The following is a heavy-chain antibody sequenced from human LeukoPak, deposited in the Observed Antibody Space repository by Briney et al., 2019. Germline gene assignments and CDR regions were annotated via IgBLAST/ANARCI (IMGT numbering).Heavy chain of an antibody. J-gene: IGHJ4*02. D-gene: IGHD2-15*01. CDR3: ARNYCTGGSCYINDD. Sequence: ASETLSLTCAVYGGSFSGYYWSWIRQPPGKGLEWIGEINHSGSTNYNPSLKSRVTIPVDTSKNQFSLKLSSVTAADSAIYYCARNYCTGGSCYINDDWGQGTLVTVSS. V-gene: IGHV4-34*01. CDR2: INHSGST. CDR1: GGSFSGYY.